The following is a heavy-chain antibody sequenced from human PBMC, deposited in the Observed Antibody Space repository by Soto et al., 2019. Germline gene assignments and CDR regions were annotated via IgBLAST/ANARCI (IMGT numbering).Heavy chain of an antibody. CDR2: ISSSSNHI. J-gene: IGHJ6*02. CDR3: AKDRGRGSPLSGGMDV. Sequence: EVQLVESGGGLVKPGGSQRLSCAASGFTLSTYNMNWVRQAQGKGLEWVSSISSSSNHIYYADSVKGRFTISRDNANHSLYLQRNSLRAEDTAIYYCAKDRGRGSPLSGGMDVWGQGTTVTVSS. D-gene: IGHD3-10*01. V-gene: IGHV3-21*01. CDR1: GFTLSTYN.